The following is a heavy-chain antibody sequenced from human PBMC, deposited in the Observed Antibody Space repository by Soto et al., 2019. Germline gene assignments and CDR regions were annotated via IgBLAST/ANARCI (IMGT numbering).Heavy chain of an antibody. J-gene: IGHJ6*02. CDR1: GFTFSSYS. V-gene: IGHV3-21*06. CDR3: ASLAFDCSGGSCYSNYYYYGMDV. D-gene: IGHD2-15*01. CDR2: ISSSSSNT. Sequence: PGGSLRLSCAASGFTFSSYSRNWVRQAPGKGLEWVSHISSSSSNTYYADSVKGRFTISRDNAKNSLYLQMNSLRAEDAAVYYCASLAFDCSGGSCYSNYYYYGMDVWGQGTTVTVSS.